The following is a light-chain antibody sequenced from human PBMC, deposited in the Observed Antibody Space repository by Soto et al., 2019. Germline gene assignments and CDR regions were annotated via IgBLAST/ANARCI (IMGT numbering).Light chain of an antibody. CDR2: KAS. V-gene: IGKV1-5*03. CDR3: QQYKTYWS. J-gene: IGKJ1*01. Sequence: DIQMTQSPSTLSASVGDTITITCRASQSISRWLAWYQQKPGKAPKVMIYKASILESGAPSRFSGSGSGTEFTLTISSRQPDDFATYYCQQYKTYWSFGQGTSVEIK. CDR1: QSISRW.